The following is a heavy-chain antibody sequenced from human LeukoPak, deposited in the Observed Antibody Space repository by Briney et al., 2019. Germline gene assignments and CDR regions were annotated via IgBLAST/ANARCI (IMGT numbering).Heavy chain of an antibody. CDR1: GFTFSAYW. Sequence: PGGSLRLSCAASGFTFSAYWMSWVRQAPGRGLEWVASIKEDGSEKYYVDSVKGRFTISRDNAKNSLYLQMDSLRAEDTAVYYCTRATASNWFDPWGQGTLVTVSS. CDR2: IKEDGSEK. CDR3: TRATASNWFDP. J-gene: IGHJ5*02. V-gene: IGHV3-7*01.